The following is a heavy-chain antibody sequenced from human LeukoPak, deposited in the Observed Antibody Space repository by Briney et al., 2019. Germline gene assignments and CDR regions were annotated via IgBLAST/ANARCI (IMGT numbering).Heavy chain of an antibody. CDR2: ISSSGST. CDR3: ARDWRYFDWLAFNWFDP. Sequence: SETLSLTCTVSGGSISSYFWTWIRQPPGKGLEWIAYISSSGSTNYNPSLKSRVTMSVDTSKNQFSLKLSSVTAADTAVYYCARDWRYFDWLAFNWFDPWGQGTLVTVSS. CDR1: GGSISSYF. D-gene: IGHD3-9*01. V-gene: IGHV4-59*12. J-gene: IGHJ5*02.